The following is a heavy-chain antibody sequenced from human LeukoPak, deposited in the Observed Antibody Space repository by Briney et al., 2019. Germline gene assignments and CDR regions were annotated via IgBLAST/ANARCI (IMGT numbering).Heavy chain of an antibody. CDR1: GFTFSSYG. J-gene: IGHJ6*02. Sequence: GGSLRLSCAASGFTFSSYGMHWVRQAPGKGLEWVAVISYDGSNKYYADSVKGRFTISRDNSKNTLYLQMNSLRAEDTAVYYCAKDLAILVKYYYYGMDVWGQGTTVTVS. D-gene: IGHD5-18*01. CDR3: AKDLAILVKYYYYGMDV. CDR2: ISYDGSNK. V-gene: IGHV3-30*18.